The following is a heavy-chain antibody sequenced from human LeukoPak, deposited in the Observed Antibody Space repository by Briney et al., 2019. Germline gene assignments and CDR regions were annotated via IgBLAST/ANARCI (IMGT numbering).Heavy chain of an antibody. Sequence: GGSLRLSCAASGFTFDNYRMSWVRQAPGKGLEWVSTVNADGGDTYYADSVKGRFTISRDNSKSTLILQMNSLRVEDTALYYCTKRVKYGGTWDHFADWGQGTLVTVSS. V-gene: IGHV3-23*01. D-gene: IGHD1-26*01. CDR1: GFTFDNYR. CDR3: TKRVKYGGTWDHFAD. J-gene: IGHJ4*02. CDR2: VNADGGDT.